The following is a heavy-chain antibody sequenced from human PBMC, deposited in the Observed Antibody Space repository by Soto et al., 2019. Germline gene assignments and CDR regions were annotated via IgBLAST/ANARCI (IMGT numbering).Heavy chain of an antibody. Sequence: GGSLRLSCRTSGFRFSSYGMHWVRQAPGKGPEWVAVISGDGSNKYYADSVKGRFTISRDNSKNTLYLQMNSLRAEDTAVYYCARESDILTGYYFPPIFGMDVWGQGTTVTVSS. CDR1: GFRFSSYG. J-gene: IGHJ6*02. CDR2: ISGDGSNK. CDR3: ARESDILTGYYFPPIFGMDV. D-gene: IGHD3-9*01. V-gene: IGHV3-30*19.